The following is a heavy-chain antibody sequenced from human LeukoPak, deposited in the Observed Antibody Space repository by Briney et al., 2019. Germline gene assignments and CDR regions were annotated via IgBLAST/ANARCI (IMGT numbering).Heavy chain of an antibody. CDR1: GFTFSNAW. CDR2: IKSKTDRGTT. V-gene: IGHV3-15*01. Sequence: PGGSLRLSCAAPGFTFSNAWMSWVRQAPGKGLEWVGRIKSKTDRGTTDYAAPVKGRFTISRDDSRNTLYLQMNSLKTDDTAVYYCTSKIGGWSAFDVWGRGTMVTVSS. D-gene: IGHD3-10*01. CDR3: TSKIGGWSAFDV. J-gene: IGHJ3*01.